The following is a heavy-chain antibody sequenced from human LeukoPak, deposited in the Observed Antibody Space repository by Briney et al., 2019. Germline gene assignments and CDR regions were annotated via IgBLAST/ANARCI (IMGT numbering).Heavy chain of an antibody. J-gene: IGHJ4*02. D-gene: IGHD6-19*01. CDR3: ARDLDGYSSGGVGY. Sequence: PGGSLRLSCAASGFTFSSYAMHWVRQAPGKGLEYVSAISSNGGSTYYANSVKGRFTISRDNSKNTLYLQMGSLRAEDMAVYYCARDLDGYSSGGVGYWGQGTLVTVSS. CDR1: GFTFSSYA. CDR2: ISSNGGST. V-gene: IGHV3-64*01.